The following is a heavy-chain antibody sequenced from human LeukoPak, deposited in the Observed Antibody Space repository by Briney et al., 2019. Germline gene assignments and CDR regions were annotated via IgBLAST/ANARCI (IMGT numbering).Heavy chain of an antibody. CDR1: GFTFSSYA. Sequence: HSGGSLRLSCAASGFTFSSYAMHWVRQASGKGLEWVGRIRSKAHSYATAYAASVKGRFTISRDDSKNTAYLQMNSLKTEDTAVYYCTRHGGRDYYDSSEDAFDIWGQGTMVIVSS. J-gene: IGHJ3*02. CDR2: IRSKAHSYAT. V-gene: IGHV3-73*01. CDR3: TRHGGRDYYDSSEDAFDI. D-gene: IGHD3-22*01.